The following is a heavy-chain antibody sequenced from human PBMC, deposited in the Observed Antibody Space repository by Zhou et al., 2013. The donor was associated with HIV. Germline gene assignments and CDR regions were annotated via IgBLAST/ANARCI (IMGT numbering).Heavy chain of an antibody. V-gene: IGHV1-18*01. J-gene: IGHJ4*02. CDR3: ARVTRYFDGDYFDY. CDR2: ISLYSGST. CDR1: GYTFTNYD. D-gene: IGHD3-9*01. Sequence: QVQLVQSGAEVKKPGASVKVSCKTSGYTFTNYDISWVRQAPGQGLEWMGWISLYSGSTNYAQKLQGRVTMTTDTPTSTAYMELRSLRSDDTAVYYCARVTRYFDGDYFDYWGQGALVTVSS.